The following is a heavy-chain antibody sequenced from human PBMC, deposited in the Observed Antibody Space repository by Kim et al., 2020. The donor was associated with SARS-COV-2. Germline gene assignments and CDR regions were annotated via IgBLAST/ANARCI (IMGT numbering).Heavy chain of an antibody. V-gene: IGHV3-48*03. CDR1: GFTFSSYE. CDR3: AREHSRSHFDY. D-gene: IGHD6-13*01. Sequence: GGSLRLSCAASGFTFSSYEMNWVRQAPGKGLEWVSYISSSGSTINYADSAKGRFTISRDNAKNKLYLQMKSLRAEDTAVYYCAREHSRSHFDYWGQGTLVTVSS. J-gene: IGHJ4*02. CDR2: ISSSGSTI.